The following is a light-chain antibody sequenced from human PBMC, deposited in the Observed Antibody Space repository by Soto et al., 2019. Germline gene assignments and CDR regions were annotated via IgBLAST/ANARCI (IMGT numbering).Light chain of an antibody. CDR3: QQYNFYPWA. CDR2: KAS. Sequence: DIPMTQSPSTLSASVGDRVTITCRASQTISSWLAWYQQKPGKPPKLLIYKASSLERGVSSRFSGSGSGTEFTLTIGSLQPDDFATYYCQQYNFYPWALAQGTKVDIK. CDR1: QTISSW. J-gene: IGKJ1*01. V-gene: IGKV1-5*03.